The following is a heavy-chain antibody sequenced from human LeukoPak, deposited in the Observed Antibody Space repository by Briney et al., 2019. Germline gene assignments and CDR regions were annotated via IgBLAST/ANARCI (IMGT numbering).Heavy chain of an antibody. J-gene: IGHJ6*02. CDR3: ARLSVIVGAALEYYYYYMDV. CDR1: GGSISSYY. CDR2: SNDSGGT. D-gene: IGHD1-26*01. Sequence: SETLSLTCSVPGGSISSYYWSWIRQPPGKGLEWVGESNDSGGTNYNPSLKSRVTISADKSKNQVSLKLTSVTAADTAVYYCARLSVIVGAALEYYYYYMDVWGQGTTVTVSS. V-gene: IGHV4-34*01.